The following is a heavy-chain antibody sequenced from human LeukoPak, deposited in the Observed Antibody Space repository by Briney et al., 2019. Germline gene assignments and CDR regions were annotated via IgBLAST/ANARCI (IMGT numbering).Heavy chain of an antibody. J-gene: IGHJ4*02. D-gene: IGHD3-22*01. CDR3: ARANVFYYESSGYYD. Sequence: EDSVNVSCKASGYTFTSYYIHWVRQAPGQGLEWMGWLNHNSGGTNYAHKFHGRVTMIEDSTISTAFMVLSRMVSDDTAVYYCARANVFYYESSGYYDWGQGTLVTVSS. CDR2: LNHNSGGT. CDR1: GYTFTSYY. V-gene: IGHV1-2*02.